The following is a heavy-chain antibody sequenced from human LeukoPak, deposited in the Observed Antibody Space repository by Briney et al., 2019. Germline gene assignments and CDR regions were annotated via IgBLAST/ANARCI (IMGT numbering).Heavy chain of an antibody. CDR3: AELGITMIGGV. V-gene: IGHV3-48*03. Sequence: GGSLRLSCAASGFTFSSYEMNWVRQAPGRGLEWVSYISSSGSTIYYADSVKGRFTISRDNAKNSLYLQMNSLRAEDTAVYYCAELGITMIGGVWGKGTTATISS. CDR2: ISSSGSTI. J-gene: IGHJ6*04. D-gene: IGHD3-10*02. CDR1: GFTFSSYE.